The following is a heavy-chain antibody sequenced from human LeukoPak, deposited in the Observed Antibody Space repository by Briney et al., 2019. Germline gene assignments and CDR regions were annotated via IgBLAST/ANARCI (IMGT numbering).Heavy chain of an antibody. J-gene: IGHJ4*02. V-gene: IGHV1-8*02. CDR3: ARAPKDGDYGDY. CDR2: MNPNSGNT. D-gene: IGHD4-17*01. CDR1: GYTFTSYG. Sequence: ASVKVSCKASGYTFTSYGISWVRQATGQGLEWMGWMNPNSGNTGYAQKFQGRVTMTRNTSISTAYMELSSLRSEDTAVYYCARAPKDGDYGDYWGQGTLVTVSS.